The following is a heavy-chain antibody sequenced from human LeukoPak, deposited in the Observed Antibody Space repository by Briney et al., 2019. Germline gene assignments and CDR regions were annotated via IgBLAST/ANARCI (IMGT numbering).Heavy chain of an antibody. CDR1: GGPFSRYA. J-gene: IGHJ5*02. D-gene: IGHD3-3*01. CDR3: AIRSNYDFWSGYPGWFDP. CDR2: IIPIFGTA. V-gene: IGHV1-69*05. Sequence: SVNVSCKAYGGPFSRYAISWVRQAPGQGLEWMGGIIPIFGTANYAQKFQGRVTITTDESTSTAYMELSSLRSEDTAVYYCAIRSNYDFWSGYPGWFDPWGQGTLVTVSS.